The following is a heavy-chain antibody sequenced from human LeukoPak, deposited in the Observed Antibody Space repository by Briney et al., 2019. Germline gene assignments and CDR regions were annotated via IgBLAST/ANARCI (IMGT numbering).Heavy chain of an antibody. V-gene: IGHV4-59*11. D-gene: IGHD1-26*01. CDR3: ARGGSYMPSTPNDVFDI. CDR2: IYYSGST. CDR1: GGSISSHY. Sequence: SETLSLTCTVSGGSISSHYWSWIRQPPGKGLEWIGYIYYSGSTNYNPSLKSRVTISVDTSKNQFSLKLSSVTAADTAVYYCARGGSYMPSTPNDVFDIWGQGTMVTVSS. J-gene: IGHJ3*02.